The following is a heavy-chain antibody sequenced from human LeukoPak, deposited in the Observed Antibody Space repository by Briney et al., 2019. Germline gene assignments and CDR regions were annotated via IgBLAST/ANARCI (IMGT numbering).Heavy chain of an antibody. CDR2: ISSSSSYI. D-gene: IGHD5-18*01. V-gene: IGHV3-21*01. CDR3: ARDLSGIAGYTYGRGIDY. Sequence: GGSLRLSCEASGFTFSRYSLTWVRQAPGKGLEWVSSISSSSSYIYYADSVKGRFTISRDNAKNSLYLQMNSLRAEDTAVYYCARDLSGIAGYTYGRGIDYWGQGTLVTVSS. J-gene: IGHJ4*02. CDR1: GFTFSRYS.